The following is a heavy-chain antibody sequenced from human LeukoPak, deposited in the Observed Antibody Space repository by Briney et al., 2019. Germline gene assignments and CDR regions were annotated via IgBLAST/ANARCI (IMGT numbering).Heavy chain of an antibody. CDR2: ISGSGGST. CDR1: GFTFSSYA. CDR3: AKWNSGYDAFDI. Sequence: PGGSLRLSCAASGFTFSSYAMSWVRQAPEKGLEWVSAISGSGGSTYYADSVKGRFTISRDNSKNTLYLQMNSLRAEDTAVYYCAKWNSGYDAFDIWGQGTMVTVSS. V-gene: IGHV3-23*01. D-gene: IGHD5-12*01. J-gene: IGHJ3*02.